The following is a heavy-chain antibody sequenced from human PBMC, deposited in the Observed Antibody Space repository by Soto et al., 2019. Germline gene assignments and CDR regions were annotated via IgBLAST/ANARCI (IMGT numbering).Heavy chain of an antibody. Sequence: GGSLRLSCAASGFTFSDYYMSWIRQAPGKGLEWVSYISSSGSTIYYADSVKGRFTISRDNSKNTLYLQMNSLRAEDTAVYYCAKTTSGYSSSDYLYYCTRRTLVIVSS. V-gene: IGHV3-11*04. CDR1: GFTFSDYY. J-gene: IGHJ4*02. CDR3: AKTTSGYSSSDYLYY. D-gene: IGHD6-13*01. CDR2: ISSSGSTI.